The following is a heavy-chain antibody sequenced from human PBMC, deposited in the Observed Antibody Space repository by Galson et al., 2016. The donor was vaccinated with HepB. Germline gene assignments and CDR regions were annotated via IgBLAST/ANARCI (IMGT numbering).Heavy chain of an antibody. CDR3: TRNGPWKLDL. CDR1: GGSINSDNW. V-gene: IGHV4-4*02. Sequence: SETLSLTCAVSGGSINSDNWWSWVRQPPGKGLEWIGEIYNSGGTNYNPSLKSRLTISVDKSKNQFSLKMTSVTAADTALYYCTRNGPWKLDLWGQGILGTVSS. CDR2: IYNSGGT. J-gene: IGHJ4*02. D-gene: IGHD3/OR15-3a*01.